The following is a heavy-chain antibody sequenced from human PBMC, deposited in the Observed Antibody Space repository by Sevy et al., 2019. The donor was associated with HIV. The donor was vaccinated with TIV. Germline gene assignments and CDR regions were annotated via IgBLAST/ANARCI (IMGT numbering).Heavy chain of an antibody. CDR1: GFTFDDYT. D-gene: IGHD3-16*02. Sequence: GGSLRLSCAASGFTFDDYTMHWVRQAPGKGLEWVSLISWDGGSTYYADSVKGRFTISRDNNKNSLYLQLNSLRTEDTALYYCAKGVMITFGGVIVPPDYWGQGTLVTVSS. V-gene: IGHV3-43*01. CDR2: ISWDGGST. CDR3: AKGVMITFGGVIVPPDY. J-gene: IGHJ4*02.